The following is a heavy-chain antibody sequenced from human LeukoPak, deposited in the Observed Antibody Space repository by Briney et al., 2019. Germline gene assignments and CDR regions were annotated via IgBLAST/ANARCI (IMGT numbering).Heavy chain of an antibody. J-gene: IGHJ4*02. D-gene: IGHD4-11*01. CDR1: GFNFSKND. V-gene: IGHV3-13*01. CDR2: IGDGGDT. Sequence: GGSLRLSCVASGFNFSKNDMHWVRQTTKRGLEWVSAIGDGGDTYYADPVKGRFTISREDGKNSVYLQMNSLRAGDTAVYFCAKAFDYNGLRGEGGSFDCWGQGALVTVSS. CDR3: AKAFDYNGLRGEGGSFDC.